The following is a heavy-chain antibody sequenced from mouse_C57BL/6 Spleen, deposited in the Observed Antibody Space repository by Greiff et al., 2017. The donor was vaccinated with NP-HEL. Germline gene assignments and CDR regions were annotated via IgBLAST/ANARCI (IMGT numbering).Heavy chain of an antibody. J-gene: IGHJ4*01. V-gene: IGHV1-54*01. Sequence: VQLQQSGAELVRPGTSVKVSCKASGYAFTNYLIEWVKQRPGQGLEWIGVINPGSGGTNYNEKFKGKATLTADKSSSTAYMQLSSLTSEDSAVYFCAISLYYGSSPYYAMDYWGQGTSVTVSS. CDR3: AISLYYGSSPYYAMDY. CDR2: INPGSGGT. D-gene: IGHD1-1*01. CDR1: GYAFTNYL.